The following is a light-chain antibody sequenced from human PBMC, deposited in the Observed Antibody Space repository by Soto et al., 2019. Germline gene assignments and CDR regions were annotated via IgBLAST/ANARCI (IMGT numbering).Light chain of an antibody. CDR2: DAS. J-gene: IGKJ1*01. CDR1: QDISNY. Sequence: DIQMTQSPSSLSASVGDRVTITFQASQDISNYLNWYQQKPGKAPKLLIYDASNLETGVPSRFSGSGSGTDFTLTISSLQPDDFATYYCQHYNSYSEAFGQGTKVDIK. CDR3: QHYNSYSEA. V-gene: IGKV1-33*01.